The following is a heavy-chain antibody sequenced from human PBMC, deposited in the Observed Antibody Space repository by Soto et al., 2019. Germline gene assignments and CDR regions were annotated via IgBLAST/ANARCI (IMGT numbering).Heavy chain of an antibody. J-gene: IGHJ5*02. CDR2: INSDGSST. Sequence: PGGSLRLSCAASGFTFSSYWMHWVRQAPGKGLVWVSRINSDGSSTSYADSVKGRFTISRGNAKNTLYLQMNSLRAEDTAVYYCARDAFYDSSGYYIYNWFDPWGQGTLVTVSS. D-gene: IGHD3-22*01. CDR3: ARDAFYDSSGYYIYNWFDP. V-gene: IGHV3-74*01. CDR1: GFTFSSYW.